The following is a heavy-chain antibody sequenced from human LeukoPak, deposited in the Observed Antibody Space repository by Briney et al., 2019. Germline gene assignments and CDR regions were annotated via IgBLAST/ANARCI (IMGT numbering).Heavy chain of an antibody. Sequence: SETLSLTCTVYGGSFGAYYWSWIRQPPGKGLEWIGQINHSGGTNYNPSLKSRVTISVDSSKDQFSLKLTSMTAADTAVYYCARGSRLVVRVWGQGTLVTVSS. CDR2: INHSGGT. V-gene: IGHV4-34*01. D-gene: IGHD2-2*01. CDR3: ARGSRLVVRV. CDR1: GGSFGAYY. J-gene: IGHJ4*02.